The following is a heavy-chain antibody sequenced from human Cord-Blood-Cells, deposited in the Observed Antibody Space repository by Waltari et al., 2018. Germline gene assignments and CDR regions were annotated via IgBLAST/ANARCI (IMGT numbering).Heavy chain of an antibody. CDR1: GGSLSSSSYY. D-gene: IGHD1-26*01. V-gene: IGHV4-39*07. CDR2: IYYSGST. J-gene: IGHJ3*02. CDR3: ARVQGGATDAFDI. Sequence: QLQLQESGPGLVKPSETLSLTCTVSGGSLSSSSYYWGWIRQPPGKGLEWIGSIYYSGSTYYNPSLKSRVTISVDTSKNQFSLKLSSVTAADTAVYYCARVQGGATDAFDIWGQGTMVTVSS.